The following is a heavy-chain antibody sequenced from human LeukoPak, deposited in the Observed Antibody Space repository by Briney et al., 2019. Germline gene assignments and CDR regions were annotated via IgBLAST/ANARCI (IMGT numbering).Heavy chain of an antibody. Sequence: ASVKVSCKASGYTFTGYYMHWARQAPGQGLEWMGWINPNSGGTNYAQKFQGRVTMTRDTSISTAYMELSRLRSDDTAVYYCARDGTAVAGLDYWGQGTLVTVSS. CDR3: ARDGTAVAGLDY. J-gene: IGHJ4*02. CDR1: GYTFTGYY. CDR2: INPNSGGT. V-gene: IGHV1-2*02. D-gene: IGHD6-19*01.